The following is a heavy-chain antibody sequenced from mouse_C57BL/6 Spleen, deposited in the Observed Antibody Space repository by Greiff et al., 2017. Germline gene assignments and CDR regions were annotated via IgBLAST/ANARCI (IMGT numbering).Heavy chain of an antibody. J-gene: IGHJ4*01. CDR1: GYTFTSYW. CDR3: ARWYSYAMDY. D-gene: IGHD1-1*02. CDR2: IDPSDSYT. V-gene: IGHV1-59*01. Sequence: QVQLQQPGAELVRPGTSVKLSCKASGYTFTSYWMHWVKQRPGKGLEWIGVIDPSDSYTNYNQKFKGKATLTVDTSSSTAYMQLSSLTAEDSAVYYCARWYSYAMDYWGQGASVTVSS.